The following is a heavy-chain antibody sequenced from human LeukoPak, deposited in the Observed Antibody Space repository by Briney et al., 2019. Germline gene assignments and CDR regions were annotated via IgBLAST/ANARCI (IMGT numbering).Heavy chain of an antibody. V-gene: IGHV1-69*13. CDR3: AGKEGSGSYNSDY. Sequence: ASVKVSCKASGGTFSDYAISWVRPAPGQGLEWTGGIISIFGAANYAQKFQGRVKITADESTSTVYMELSSLSSEDTAIYYCAGKEGSGSYNSDYWGQGTLVTVSS. J-gene: IGHJ4*02. CDR2: IISIFGAA. CDR1: GGTFSDYA. D-gene: IGHD3-10*01.